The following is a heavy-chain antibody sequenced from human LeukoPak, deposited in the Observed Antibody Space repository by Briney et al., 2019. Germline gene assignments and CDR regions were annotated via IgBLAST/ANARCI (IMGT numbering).Heavy chain of an antibody. Sequence: ASVKVSCKASGYTFTSYYMHWVRQAPGQGLEWMGIINPSGGSTSYAQKLQGRVTMTTDTSTSTAYMELRSLRSDDTAVYYCARAIIAVADFDYWGQGTLVTVSS. V-gene: IGHV1-46*01. J-gene: IGHJ4*02. CDR1: GYTFTSYY. CDR3: ARAIIAVADFDY. D-gene: IGHD6-19*01. CDR2: INPSGGST.